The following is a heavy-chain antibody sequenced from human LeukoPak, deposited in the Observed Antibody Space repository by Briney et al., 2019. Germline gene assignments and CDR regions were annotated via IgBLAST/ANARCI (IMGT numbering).Heavy chain of an antibody. CDR3: ARDTSPYTGTIWSDALDI. J-gene: IGHJ3*02. Sequence: PGGSLRLSCAASGFTFSDYYMTWVRQAPGKGLEWLANINKDGSEIHYVDSVKGRFTISRDNAKNSVYLQMHSLRGEDTAVYYCARDTSPYTGTIWSDALDIWGEGTMVPVSS. V-gene: IGHV3-7*01. CDR2: INKDGSEI. D-gene: IGHD2-2*01. CDR1: GFTFSDYY.